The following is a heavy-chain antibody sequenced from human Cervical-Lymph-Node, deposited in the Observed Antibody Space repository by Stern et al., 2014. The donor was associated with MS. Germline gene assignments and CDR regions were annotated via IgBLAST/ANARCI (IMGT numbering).Heavy chain of an antibody. J-gene: IGHJ3*02. D-gene: IGHD2-15*01. CDR3: ARGLLGSENAFDI. CDR2: ISPYNGNP. Sequence: QVQLVQSGAEVKKPGASVKVSCKASGYTFTSYGISWVRQAPGQGLEWMGWISPYNGNPNYAEKLQGRVNMTTDTSTSTACKEQRSLRSDDTAVYYCARGLLGSENAFDIWGQGTMVTVSS. V-gene: IGHV1-18*01. CDR1: GYTFTSYG.